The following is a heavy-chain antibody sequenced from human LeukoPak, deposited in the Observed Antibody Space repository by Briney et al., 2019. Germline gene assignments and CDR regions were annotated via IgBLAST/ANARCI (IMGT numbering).Heavy chain of an antibody. CDR3: ARRTRDRAGSCYRCFDY. V-gene: IGHV4-39*01. D-gene: IGHD2-15*01. J-gene: IGHJ4*02. CDR1: GGSISSSGYY. Sequence: PSETLSLTCTVSGGSISSSGYYWGWIRQSPGEGLEWIVNIYYSGITYYNPSLKSRVTISVDTSKNQFSLKLSSVTAADTAVYYCARRTRDRAGSCYRCFDYWGQGTLVTVSS. CDR2: IYYSGIT.